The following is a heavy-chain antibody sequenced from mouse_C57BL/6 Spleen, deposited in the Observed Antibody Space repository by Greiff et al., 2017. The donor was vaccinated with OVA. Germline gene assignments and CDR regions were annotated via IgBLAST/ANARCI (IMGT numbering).Heavy chain of an antibody. V-gene: IGHV5-4*01. CDR2: ISDGGSYT. Sequence: DVKLVESGGGLVKPGGSLKLSCAASGFTFSSYAMSWVRQTPEKRLEWVATISDGGSYTYYPDNVKGRFTISRDNAKNNLYLQMSHLKSEDTAMYYCAREGRHQLGAMDYWGQGTSVTVSS. J-gene: IGHJ4*01. CDR1: GFTFSSYA. CDR3: AREGRHQLGAMDY. D-gene: IGHD4-1*01.